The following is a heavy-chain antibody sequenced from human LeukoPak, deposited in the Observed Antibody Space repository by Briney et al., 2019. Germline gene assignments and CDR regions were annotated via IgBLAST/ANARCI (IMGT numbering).Heavy chain of an antibody. CDR2: ISSSSSYM. CDR1: GFTFSSYS. Sequence: GGPVRLSCGASGFTFSSYSMNWVRQATGKGLEWVSSISSSSSYMYYADSVEGRFTISRDNAKNSLYLQMNSLRAEDTAVYYCARDCSGGSCYAYCGQGTLVTVSS. D-gene: IGHD2-15*01. J-gene: IGHJ4*02. CDR3: ARDCSGGSCYAY. V-gene: IGHV3-21*01.